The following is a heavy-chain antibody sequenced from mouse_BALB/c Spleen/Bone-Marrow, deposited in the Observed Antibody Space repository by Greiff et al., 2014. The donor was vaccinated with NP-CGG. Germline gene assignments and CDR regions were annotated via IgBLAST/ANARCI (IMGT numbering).Heavy chain of an antibody. V-gene: IGHV1-4*02. CDR3: AREGTYYAYFDY. CDR1: GYIFTSYT. Sequence: VQLQQSAAELARPGASVKLSCKASGYIFTSYTIQWIKQRPGQGLEWIGYINPSIGYTEYNQKFKDKTTLTADTSSSTTYMQLSSLTSEDSAVYYGAREGTYYAYFDYWGQGTTLTVSS. CDR2: INPSIGYT. J-gene: IGHJ2*01. D-gene: IGHD1-1*01.